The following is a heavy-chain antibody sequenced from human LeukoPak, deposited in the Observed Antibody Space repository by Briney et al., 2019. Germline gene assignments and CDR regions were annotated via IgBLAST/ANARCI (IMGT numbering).Heavy chain of an antibody. V-gene: IGHV1-69*04. Sequence: SVKVSCTASGGTFSSYAISWVRQAPGQGLEWMGRIIPILGIANYAQKFQGRVTITADKSTSTAYMELSSLRSEDTAVYYCARESRDYGDYGYWGQGTLVTVSS. D-gene: IGHD4-17*01. J-gene: IGHJ4*02. CDR3: ARESRDYGDYGY. CDR1: GGTFSSYA. CDR2: IIPILGIA.